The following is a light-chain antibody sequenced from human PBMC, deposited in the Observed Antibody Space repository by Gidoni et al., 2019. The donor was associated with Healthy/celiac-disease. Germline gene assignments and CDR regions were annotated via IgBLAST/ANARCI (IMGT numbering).Light chain of an antibody. J-gene: IGLJ2*01. Sequence: SSELTQDPAVAVALGQTVRITCQGDSLRSYYASWYNHKPGQAPVLVIYGQNNQPSGIPDRFSRSSSVNTASLTITEAPAEDAADYYCNSRDSSGNLVVFGGGTKLTVL. V-gene: IGLV3-19*01. CDR3: NSRDSSGNLVV. CDR2: GQN. CDR1: SLRSYY.